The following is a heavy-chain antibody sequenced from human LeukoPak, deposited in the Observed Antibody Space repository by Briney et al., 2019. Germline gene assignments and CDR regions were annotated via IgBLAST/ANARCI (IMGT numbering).Heavy chain of an antibody. V-gene: IGHV3-9*01. J-gene: IGHJ4*02. D-gene: IGHD3-9*01. CDR1: GFTFDDYA. CDR2: TSWNSGSI. CDR3: AKDGGLRYFDWLLENYFDY. Sequence: PGGSLRLSCAASGFTFDDYAMHWVRQAPGKRLEWVSGTSWNSGSIGYADSVKGRFTISRDNAKNSLYLQMNSLRAEDTALYYCAKDGGLRYFDWLLENYFDYWGQGTLVTVSS.